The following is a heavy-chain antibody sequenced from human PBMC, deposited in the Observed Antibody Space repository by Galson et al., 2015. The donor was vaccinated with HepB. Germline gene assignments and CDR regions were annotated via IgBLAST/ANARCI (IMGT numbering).Heavy chain of an antibody. CDR1: HGSINNYY. Sequence: SETLSLTCSVSHGSINNYYWGWIRQSPGNRPEWVGYIYYNGDTTYNPSLGYRVGMSVDTSINQVSLWLTSVTAADTAVYYCARHPGRGSVGYAFDLWGQGTPVTVSA. CDR2: IYYNGDT. D-gene: IGHD5-12*01. V-gene: IGHV4-59*08. J-gene: IGHJ4*02. CDR3: ARHPGRGSVGYAFDL.